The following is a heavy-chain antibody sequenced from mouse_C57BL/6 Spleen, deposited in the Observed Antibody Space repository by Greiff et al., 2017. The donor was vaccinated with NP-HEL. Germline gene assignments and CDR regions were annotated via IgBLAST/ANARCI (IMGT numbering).Heavy chain of an antibody. CDR3: ARDGTVVATDY. V-gene: IGHV1-82*01. D-gene: IGHD1-1*01. J-gene: IGHJ2*01. CDR2: GDT. Sequence: QVQLQQSGPELVKPGASVKISCKASGYAFSSSWMNWVKQRPGKGLEWIGDTNYNGKFKGKATLTADKSSSTAYMQLSSLTSEDSAVYFCARDGTVVATDYWGKGTTLTVSS. CDR1: GYAFSSSW.